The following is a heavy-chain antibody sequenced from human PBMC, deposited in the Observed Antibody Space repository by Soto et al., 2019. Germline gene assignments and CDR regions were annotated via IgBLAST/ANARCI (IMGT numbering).Heavy chain of an antibody. Sequence: GESLKISCAASGFTFSDYYMSWIRQGPGEGLEWVSYISISGSTIYYPDSGKGQFPISRANDKYSQYLQLNSMRAEDTAVSFYARVGIPSSWSFDYWGQGTLVTVSS. CDR2: ISISGSTI. J-gene: IGHJ4*02. D-gene: IGHD6-13*01. CDR3: ARVGIPSSWSFDY. CDR1: GFTFSDYY. V-gene: IGHV3-11*01.